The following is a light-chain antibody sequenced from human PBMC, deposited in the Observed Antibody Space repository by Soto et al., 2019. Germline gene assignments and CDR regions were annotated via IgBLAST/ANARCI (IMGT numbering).Light chain of an antibody. J-gene: IGKJ2*01. V-gene: IGKV1-39*01. Sequence: DIQMTQSPSSLSASVGDRVTITCRAGQSISTYLNWYQQKPGKAPNLLIYAASSLQSGVPSRFSGSGSGTDFTLTISSLQPEDFATYYCQQSYSSPQYTFGQGTKLEIK. CDR2: AAS. CDR1: QSISTY. CDR3: QQSYSSPQYT.